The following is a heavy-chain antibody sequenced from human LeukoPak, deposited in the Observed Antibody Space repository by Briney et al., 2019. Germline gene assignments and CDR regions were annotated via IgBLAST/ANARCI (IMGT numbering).Heavy chain of an antibody. J-gene: IGHJ4*02. CDR1: GYTFTGNY. CDR3: ARGGGTVAPAPWVPFAY. D-gene: IGHD4-11*01. Sequence: ASVKVSCKASGYTFTGNYMHWVRQAPGQGLEYMGYIDPNSGGTYYIRKFQGRVTMTRDMSINTAYVELSSLTSDDTAVYYCARGGGTVAPAPWVPFAYWGQGTLVTVSS. V-gene: IGHV1-2*02. CDR2: IDPNSGGT.